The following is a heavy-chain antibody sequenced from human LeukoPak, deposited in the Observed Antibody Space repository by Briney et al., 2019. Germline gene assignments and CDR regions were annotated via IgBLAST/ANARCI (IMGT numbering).Heavy chain of an antibody. D-gene: IGHD1-26*01. V-gene: IGHV1-18*01. CDR1: GYTFTRYG. J-gene: IGHJ4*02. CDR2: ISAYNGKK. Sequence: SVKVSCKASGYTFTRYGFSGVRQAPGQGLEWMGWISAYNGKKNYAQKLQGRVTLTTDTSTSTDYMELRSLRSDDTGVYYCAREGSGSYSVDYWGRGTLVTVSS. CDR3: AREGSGSYSVDY.